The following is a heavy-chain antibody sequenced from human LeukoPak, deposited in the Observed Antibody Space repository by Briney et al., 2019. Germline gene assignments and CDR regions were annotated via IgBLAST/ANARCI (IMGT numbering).Heavy chain of an antibody. Sequence: PSETLSLTCAVYGGSFSGYYWSWIRQPPGKGLEWIGEINHSGSTNYNPSLKSRVTISVDTSKNQFSLKLSSVTAADTAAYYCARLSIAVAGSTPSVDYWGQGTLVTVSS. CDR1: GGSFSGYY. CDR2: INHSGST. V-gene: IGHV4-34*01. J-gene: IGHJ4*02. CDR3: ARLSIAVAGSTPSVDY. D-gene: IGHD6-19*01.